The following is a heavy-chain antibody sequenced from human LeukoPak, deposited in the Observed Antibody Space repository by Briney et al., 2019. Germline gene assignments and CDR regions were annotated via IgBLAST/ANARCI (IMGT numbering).Heavy chain of an antibody. CDR1: ADTFTDYY. CDR3: GIKRIRGNPFDY. V-gene: IGHV1-2*02. J-gene: IGHJ4*02. CDR2: SLPSSGGA. D-gene: IGHD3-10*01. Sequence: GASAKVSREASADTFTDYYVHWVPDAPGQGLECMGWSLPSSGGAGYEQKFQGRVSMAGDTSISTAYMQLNRQTSDDTAVYYCGIKRIRGNPFDYWGQGTLVTVSS.